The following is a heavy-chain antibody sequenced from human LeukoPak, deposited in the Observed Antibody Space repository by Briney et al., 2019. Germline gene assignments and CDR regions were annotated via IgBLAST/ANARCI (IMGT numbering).Heavy chain of an antibody. CDR1: GASVSSGTYY. Sequence: SETLSLTCTVSGASVSSGTYYWSWIRQPPGKGLEWIGEINHSGSTNYNPSLKSRVTISVDTSKNQFSLKLSSVTAADTAVYYCARVLDSSGYYYGFDPWGQGTLVTVSS. V-gene: IGHV4-39*07. CDR3: ARVLDSSGYYYGFDP. J-gene: IGHJ5*02. D-gene: IGHD3-22*01. CDR2: INHSGST.